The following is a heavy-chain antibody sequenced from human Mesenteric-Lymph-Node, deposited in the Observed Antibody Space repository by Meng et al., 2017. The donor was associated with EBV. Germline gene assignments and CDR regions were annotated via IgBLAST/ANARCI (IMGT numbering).Heavy chain of an antibody. CDR1: GFSLSTSGVG. D-gene: IGHD2-2*01. CDR2: IYWDDDK. V-gene: IGHV2-5*02. Sequence: QITLKESGPTLVKPXXXXTXTXTFXGFSLSTSGVGVGWIRQPPVKSLEWLALIYWDDDKRYSPSLKSRLTITKDTSKNQVVLTLTNMDPLDTGTYYSAHSPYNPIVAVLEYYFDYWGQGTLVTVSS. J-gene: IGHJ4*02. CDR3: AHSPYNPIVAVLEYYFDY.